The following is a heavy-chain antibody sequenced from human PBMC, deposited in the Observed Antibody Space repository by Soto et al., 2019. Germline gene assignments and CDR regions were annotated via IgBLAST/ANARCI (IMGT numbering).Heavy chain of an antibody. Sequence: DVKLVESGGGLVQPGESLRLSCAVSGFTFSSYWMHWFRQDPGMGLVWVATINPDGTTTQYAEFVQGRFTVSRSNARSTLFLQMNGLRAEDTALYYCAKDLSWGQSAYWGRGTLVNVSS. V-gene: IGHV3-74*02. CDR1: GFTFSSYW. D-gene: IGHD3-16*01. CDR2: INPDGTTT. CDR3: AKDLSWGQSAY. J-gene: IGHJ4*02.